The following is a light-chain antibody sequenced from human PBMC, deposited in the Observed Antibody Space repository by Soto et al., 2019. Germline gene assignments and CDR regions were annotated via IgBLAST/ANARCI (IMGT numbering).Light chain of an antibody. CDR3: SSYTSSSTRV. CDR1: SSDVGAYDY. CDR2: EVS. J-gene: IGLJ1*01. V-gene: IGLV2-14*03. Sequence: QFVLTQPASVSGSPGQSITISCTGTSSDVGAYDYVSWYQQHPDKAPKLMIYEVSNRPSGVSNRFSGSKSVNTATPTISGLQADDEADYYCSSYTSSSTRVFGTGTKVTVL.